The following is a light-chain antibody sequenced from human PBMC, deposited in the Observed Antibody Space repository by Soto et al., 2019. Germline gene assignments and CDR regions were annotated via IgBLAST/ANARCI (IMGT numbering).Light chain of an antibody. J-gene: IGKJ1*01. CDR1: QSISSW. V-gene: IGKV1-5*01. CDR3: QQYNSYWGT. Sequence: DIQVTQSPSTLSAPVGDRVTINCGASQSISSWLAWYQQKQGKAPKLLIYDASSLESGVPSRFSGSGSGTEFTLTISSLQPDDFATYYCQQYNSYWGTFGQGTKVDIK. CDR2: DAS.